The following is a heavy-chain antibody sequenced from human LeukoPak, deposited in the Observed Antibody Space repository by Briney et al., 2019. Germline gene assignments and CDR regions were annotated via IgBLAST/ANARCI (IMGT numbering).Heavy chain of an antibody. Sequence: GASVKVPCKASGGTFSSYAISWVRQAPGQGLEWMGWISAYNGNTNYAQKLQGRVTMTTDTSTSTAYMELRSLRSDDTAVYYCARDQTQIWFGEGLWYFDYWGQGTLVTVSS. CDR1: GGTFSSYA. CDR2: ISAYNGNT. V-gene: IGHV1-18*01. D-gene: IGHD3-10*01. CDR3: ARDQTQIWFGEGLWYFDY. J-gene: IGHJ4*02.